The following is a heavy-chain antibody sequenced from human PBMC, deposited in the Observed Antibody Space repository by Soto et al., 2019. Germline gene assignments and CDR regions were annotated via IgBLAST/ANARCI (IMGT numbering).Heavy chain of an antibody. V-gene: IGHV1-2*02. J-gene: IGHJ6*02. Sequence: RASVKVSCKASGYTFTGYYMHWVRQAPGQGLEWMGWINPNSGGTNYAQKFQGRVTMTRDTSISTAYMELSRLRSDDTAVYYCARGGIAARPTLYGMDVWGQGTTVTVSS. CDR1: GYTFTGYY. CDR3: ARGGIAARPTLYGMDV. D-gene: IGHD6-6*01. CDR2: INPNSGGT.